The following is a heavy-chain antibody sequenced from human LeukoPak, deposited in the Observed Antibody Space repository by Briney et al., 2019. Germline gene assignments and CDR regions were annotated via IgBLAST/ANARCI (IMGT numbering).Heavy chain of an antibody. D-gene: IGHD5-24*01. CDR2: VYYDGNN. Sequence: PSETLSLTCPVSGGSMSTYYWSWIRPPPGKGLEWIGYVYYDGNNDYNPSLKSRVTTSIYTSKKQFSLKLTSVTAADTAVYYCARVKDDNNYDRAFDIWGQGTMVTVSS. V-gene: IGHV4-59*01. J-gene: IGHJ3*02. CDR1: GGSMSTYY. CDR3: ARVKDDNNYDRAFDI.